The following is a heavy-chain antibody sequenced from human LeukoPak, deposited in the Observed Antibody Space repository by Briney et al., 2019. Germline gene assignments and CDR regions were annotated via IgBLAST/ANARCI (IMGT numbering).Heavy chain of an antibody. D-gene: IGHD2-15*01. Sequence: PSETLSLTCTVSGGSISSFYWSWIRQPPGKGLEWIGYIYHSGSTNYNPSLKSRVTISVDTSNNQFSLKLSSVTAADTAVYYCAREVCSGGSCYSGYWGQGTLVTVSS. CDR2: IYHSGST. J-gene: IGHJ4*02. CDR3: AREVCSGGSCYSGY. CDR1: GGSISSFY. V-gene: IGHV4-59*01.